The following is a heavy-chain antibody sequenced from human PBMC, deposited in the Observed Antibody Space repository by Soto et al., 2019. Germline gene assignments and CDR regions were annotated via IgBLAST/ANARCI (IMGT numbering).Heavy chain of an antibody. D-gene: IGHD3-10*01. J-gene: IGHJ4*02. CDR1: GYSFTSYW. CDR2: IYPGDSDT. CDR3: ARHWFAGSGTDRRGMRGREYFDY. Sequence: EVQLVQSGAEVKKPGESLKISCKGSGYSFTSYWIGWVRQMPGKGLEWMGIIYPGDSDTRYSPSFQGQVTISADKSISTAYLQWSSLKASDTAMYYCARHWFAGSGTDRRGMRGREYFDYWGQGTLVTVSS. V-gene: IGHV5-51*01.